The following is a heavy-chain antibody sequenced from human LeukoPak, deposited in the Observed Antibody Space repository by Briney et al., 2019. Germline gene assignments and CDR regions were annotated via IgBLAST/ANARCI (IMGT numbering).Heavy chain of an antibody. V-gene: IGHV4-30-4*01. Sequence: SQTLSLTCTVSGGSISSGDYYWSWIRQPPGKGLEWIGYIYYSGSTNYNPSLKSRVTISVDTSKNQFSLKLSSVTAADTAVYYCARGLRFLEWLPPYGMDVWGQGTTVTVSS. J-gene: IGHJ6*02. D-gene: IGHD3-3*01. CDR2: IYYSGST. CDR1: GGSISSGDYY. CDR3: ARGLRFLEWLPPYGMDV.